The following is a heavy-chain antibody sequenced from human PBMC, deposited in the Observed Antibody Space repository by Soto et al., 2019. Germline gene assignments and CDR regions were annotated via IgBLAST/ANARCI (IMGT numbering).Heavy chain of an antibody. Sequence: GASLKVSCKASGGTFSSYAISWVRQTPGQGLEWMGGIIPIFGTANYAQKFQGRVTITADESTSTAYMKLSSLRSEDTAVYYCARYYYDSSGYYYEHYYYGMDVWGQGTTVTVSS. CDR1: GGTFSSYA. CDR2: IIPIFGTA. D-gene: IGHD3-22*01. CDR3: ARYYYDSSGYYYEHYYYGMDV. J-gene: IGHJ6*02. V-gene: IGHV1-69*13.